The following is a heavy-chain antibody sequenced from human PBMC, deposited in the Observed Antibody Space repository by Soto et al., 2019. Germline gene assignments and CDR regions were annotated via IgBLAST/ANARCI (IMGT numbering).Heavy chain of an antibody. CDR2: ISSSSSTI. J-gene: IGHJ6*02. D-gene: IGHD3-10*01. Sequence: GGSLRLSCAASGFTFSSYSMNWVRQAPGKGLEWVSYISSSSSTIYYADSVKGRFTISRDNAKNSLYLQMNSLRDEDTAVYYCARDDATMVRGVIITNYYYYYGMDVWGQGTTVTVSS. V-gene: IGHV3-48*02. CDR1: GFTFSSYS. CDR3: ARDDATMVRGVIITNYYYYYGMDV.